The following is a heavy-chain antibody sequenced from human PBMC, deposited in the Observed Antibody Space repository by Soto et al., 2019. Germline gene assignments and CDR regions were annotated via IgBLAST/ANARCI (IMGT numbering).Heavy chain of an antibody. CDR1: GGSISSSNW. CDR3: ARDRDYDFWSGYGTTSYYYYGMDV. Sequence: SETLSLTCAVSGGSISSSNWWSWVRQPPGKGLEWIGEIYHSGSTNYNPSLKSRVTISVDKSKNQFSLKLSSVTAADTAVYCCARDRDYDFWSGYGTTSYYYYGMDVWGQGTTVT. CDR2: IYHSGST. D-gene: IGHD3-3*01. J-gene: IGHJ6*02. V-gene: IGHV4-4*01.